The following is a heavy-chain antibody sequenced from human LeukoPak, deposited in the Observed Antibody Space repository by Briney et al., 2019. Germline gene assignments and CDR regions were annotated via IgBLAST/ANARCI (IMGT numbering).Heavy chain of an antibody. CDR1: GASISTYY. CDR2: ISYGGGA. D-gene: IGHD3-16*01. CDR3: ARDLGHN. V-gene: IGHV4-59*01. Sequence: SETLSLTCTVSGASISTYYWSWIRQPPEEGLEWIGDISYGGGANYNPSLKSRVAMSIDTSKNLLSLKLNSVTAADTAVYYCARDLGHNWGQGTLVTVSS. J-gene: IGHJ4*02.